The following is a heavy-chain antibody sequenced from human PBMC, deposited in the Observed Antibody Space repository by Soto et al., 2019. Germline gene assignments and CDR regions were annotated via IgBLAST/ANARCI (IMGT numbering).Heavy chain of an antibody. D-gene: IGHD3-22*01. CDR1: GLTVSANY. Sequence: GGSLRLSCAASGLTVSANYTNWVRQAPGKGLEWVSLLYSGGTAYYADSVRGRFTISRDNSKNTLYLQMNSLRVEDTAVYFCARARSSTMIVVTNHWYFDLWGRGTLVTSPQ. V-gene: IGHV3-53*01. CDR3: ARARSSTMIVVTNHWYFDL. J-gene: IGHJ2*01. CDR2: LYSGGTA.